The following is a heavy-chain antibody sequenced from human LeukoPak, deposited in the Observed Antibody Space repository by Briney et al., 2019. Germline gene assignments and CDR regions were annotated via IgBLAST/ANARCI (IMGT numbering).Heavy chain of an antibody. CDR2: IYSSGST. V-gene: IGHV4-59*01. CDR3: ARGGVIFDY. CDR1: GGSISRYF. D-gene: IGHD2/OR15-2a*01. J-gene: IGHJ4*02. Sequence: SETLSLTCTVSGGSISRYFWNWIRQPPGKGLEWIGYIYSSGSTNYNPSLKSRVTISVDTTKNQFYLKLSSVTAADTAIYYCARGGVIFDYWGQGTLATVSS.